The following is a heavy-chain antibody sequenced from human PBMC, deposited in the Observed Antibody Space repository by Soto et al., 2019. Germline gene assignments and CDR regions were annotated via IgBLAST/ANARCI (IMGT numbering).Heavy chain of an antibody. Sequence: QVQLVQSGAEVKKPGSSVKVSCKASGGTFSSYAISWMRQAPGQGLEWMGGIIPIFGTANYAQKFQGRVTITADESTSTAYMELSSLRSEDTAVYYCARERGDSGAYCGGDCYGGPLDHWGQGTLVTVSS. CDR3: ARERGDSGAYCGGDCYGGPLDH. CDR1: GGTFSSYA. CDR2: IIPIFGTA. J-gene: IGHJ4*02. D-gene: IGHD2-21*02. V-gene: IGHV1-69*12.